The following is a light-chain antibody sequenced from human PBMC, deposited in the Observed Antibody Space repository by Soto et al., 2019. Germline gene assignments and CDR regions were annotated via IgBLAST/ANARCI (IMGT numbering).Light chain of an antibody. V-gene: IGLV2-14*03. CDR3: SSYTTISTVV. CDR1: SSDVGGYDS. CDR2: DVN. J-gene: IGLJ2*01. Sequence: QTVLTQPASVYGSPGQSITISCTGTSSDVGGYDSVSWYQQHPGKAPKLMIYDVNNRPSGVSNRFSGSKSGNTASLTISGLQAADEADYYCSSYTTISTVVFGGGTKLTVL.